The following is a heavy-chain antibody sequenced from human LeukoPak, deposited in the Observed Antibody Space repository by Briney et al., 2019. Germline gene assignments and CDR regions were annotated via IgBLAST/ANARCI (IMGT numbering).Heavy chain of an antibody. D-gene: IGHD3-9*01. J-gene: IGHJ4*02. CDR1: GFTFSSYA. Sequence: GGSLRLSCAASGFTFSSYAMSWVRQAPGKGLEWVSAISGSGGSTYYADSVKGRFTISRDNSKNTLYLQMNSPRAKDTAVYYCAKVGDYDILTGYSPVDYWGQGTLVTVSS. CDR2: ISGSGGST. V-gene: IGHV3-23*01. CDR3: AKVGDYDILTGYSPVDY.